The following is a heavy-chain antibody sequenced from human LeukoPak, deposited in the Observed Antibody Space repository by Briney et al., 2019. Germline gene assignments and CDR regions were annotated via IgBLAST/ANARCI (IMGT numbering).Heavy chain of an antibody. J-gene: IGHJ4*02. CDR1: GFPFSSNA. Sequence: GGSPRLSCAAFGFPFSSNALSWFRKAPGKGLEGFSSISGSGGSTYYADSVKGRFTISRDNSKNTLYLQMNSLRAEDTAVYYCAKEHDYSNYYYFDFWGQGTLVTVSS. D-gene: IGHD4-11*01. CDR3: AKEHDYSNYYYFDF. V-gene: IGHV3-23*01. CDR2: ISGSGGST.